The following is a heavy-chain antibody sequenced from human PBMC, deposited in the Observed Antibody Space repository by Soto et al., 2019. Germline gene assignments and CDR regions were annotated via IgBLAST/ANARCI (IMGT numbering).Heavy chain of an antibody. CDR2: ISSSGSTI. D-gene: IGHD3-3*01. V-gene: IGHV3-11*01. CDR3: ARVANHPYYDFWSGYFDY. J-gene: IGHJ4*02. Sequence: QVQLVESGGGLVKPGGSLRLSCAASGFTFSDYYMSWIRQAPGKGLEWISYISSSGSTIYYADSVKGRFTISRDNAKNSLYLQMNSLRAEDTAVYYCARVANHPYYDFWSGYFDYWGQGTLVTVSS. CDR1: GFTFSDYY.